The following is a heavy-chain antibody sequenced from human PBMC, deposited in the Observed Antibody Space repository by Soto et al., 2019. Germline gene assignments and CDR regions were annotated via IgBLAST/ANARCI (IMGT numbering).Heavy chain of an antibody. CDR1: GFTFSSYA. CDR2: TSGSGGST. V-gene: IGHV3-23*01. D-gene: IGHD3-16*01. J-gene: IGHJ4*02. Sequence: EVQLLESGGGLVQPGGSLRLSCAASGFTFSSYAMSWVRQAPGKGLEWVSATSGSGGSTYDADSVKGRFTISRDNSKNRLYLQINILRADDMAVYYGARGNWVFGGWYFDDRGQGTLVTVSS. CDR3: ARGNWVFGGWYFDD.